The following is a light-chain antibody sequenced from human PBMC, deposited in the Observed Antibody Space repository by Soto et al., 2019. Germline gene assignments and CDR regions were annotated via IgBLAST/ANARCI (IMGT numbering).Light chain of an antibody. Sequence: DIQMTQSPATLSASVGDRVTITCRASQSISSWLAWYQQRPGRAPKRLIYKAATLQSGVPSRFSASGSGTEFTLTISSLQPDDFATYYCQQYGSYRTFGQGTKVEIK. V-gene: IGKV1-5*03. CDR2: KAA. CDR3: QQYGSYRT. J-gene: IGKJ1*01. CDR1: QSISSW.